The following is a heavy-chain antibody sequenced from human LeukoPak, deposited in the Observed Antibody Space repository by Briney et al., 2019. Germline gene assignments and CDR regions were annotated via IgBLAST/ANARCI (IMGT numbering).Heavy chain of an antibody. V-gene: IGHV3-20*04. CDR1: GFTFDDYG. CDR3: ARGTEVYYDSSSYYSY. Sequence: PGGSLRLSCVASGFTFDDYGMGWVRQVPGKGLEWVSGTNWNGGSTGCADSVKGRSTISRDNAKNSLYLQMNSLRAEDTALYYCARGTEVYYDSSSYYSYWGQGTLVTVSS. D-gene: IGHD3-22*01. CDR2: TNWNGGST. J-gene: IGHJ4*02.